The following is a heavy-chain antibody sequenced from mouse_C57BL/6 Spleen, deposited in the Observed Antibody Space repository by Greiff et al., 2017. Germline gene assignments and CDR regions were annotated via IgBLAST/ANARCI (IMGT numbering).Heavy chain of an antibody. J-gene: IGHJ4*01. CDR1: GYTFTSYW. V-gene: IGHV1-5*01. CDR3: ARAGDDYDREDYYAMDY. CDR2: IYPGNSDT. Sequence: VQLQQSGTVLARPGASVKMSCKTSGYTFTSYWMHWVKQRPGQGLEWIGAIYPGNSDTSYNQKFKGKATLTAVTTASTAYMERSSLTNEDSAVYYCARAGDDYDREDYYAMDYWGQGTSVTVSS. D-gene: IGHD2-4*01.